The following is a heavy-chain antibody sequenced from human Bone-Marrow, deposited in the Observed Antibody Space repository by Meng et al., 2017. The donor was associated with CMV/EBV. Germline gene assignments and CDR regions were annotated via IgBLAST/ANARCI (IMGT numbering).Heavy chain of an antibody. Sequence: GESLKISCAASGSTFSGSAMHWVRQAPGKGLEWVAVISYDGNNKYYTDSVKGRFTISRDNSKNTLYPQMDTLRPEDTAVYYCARDLSGGGMDYWGQGTLVTVSS. CDR2: ISYDGNNK. D-gene: IGHD3-16*01. J-gene: IGHJ4*02. CDR3: ARDLSGGGMDY. CDR1: GSTFSGSA. V-gene: IGHV3-30-3*01.